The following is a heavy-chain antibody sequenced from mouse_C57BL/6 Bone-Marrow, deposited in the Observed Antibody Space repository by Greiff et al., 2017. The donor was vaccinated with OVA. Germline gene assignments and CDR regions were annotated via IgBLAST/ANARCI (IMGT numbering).Heavy chain of an antibody. CDR1: GYTFTSYW. D-gene: IGHD2-3*01. CDR2: IDPSDSYT. V-gene: IGHV1-59*01. Sequence: QVQLQQPGAELVRPGPSVKLSCKASGYTFTSYWMHWVKQRPGQGLEWIGEIDPSDSYTNYNQKFKGKATLTVDTSSSTAYMQLSSLTSEDSAVEYCARWLLRTVDNWGQGTTLTVSS. CDR3: ARWLLRTVDN. J-gene: IGHJ2*01.